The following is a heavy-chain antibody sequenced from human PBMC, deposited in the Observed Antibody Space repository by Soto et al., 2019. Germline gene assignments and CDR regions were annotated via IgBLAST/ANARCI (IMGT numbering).Heavy chain of an antibody. CDR1: GYTFTSYG. CDR2: ISAYNGNT. Sequence: ASVKVSCKASGYTFTSYGISWVRQAPGQGLEWMGWISAYNGNTNYAQKLQGRVTMTTDTSTSTAYMELRRLRSDATAVYYCARDNGTYYDFWSGFFPWGQGTLVTVSS. D-gene: IGHD3-3*01. V-gene: IGHV1-18*01. CDR3: ARDNGTYYDFWSGFFP. J-gene: IGHJ5*02.